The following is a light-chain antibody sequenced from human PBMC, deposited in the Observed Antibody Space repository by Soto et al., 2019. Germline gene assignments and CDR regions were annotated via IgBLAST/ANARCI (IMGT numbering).Light chain of an antibody. Sequence: EIVLTQSPATLSFSPGERATLSCRASQSVSSYLAWYQQKPGQAPRLLIYDASNRATGIPARFSGSGSGTDFALTISSLEPEDFEVYYCQQRSNWPRTFGQGTKVEIK. V-gene: IGKV3-11*01. CDR1: QSVSSY. J-gene: IGKJ1*01. CDR2: DAS. CDR3: QQRSNWPRT.